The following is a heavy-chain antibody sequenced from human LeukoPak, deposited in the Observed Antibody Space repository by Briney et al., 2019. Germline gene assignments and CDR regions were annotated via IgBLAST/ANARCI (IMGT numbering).Heavy chain of an antibody. CDR1: GFTFSSYA. CDR2: ISSNGGST. V-gene: IGHV3-64*01. D-gene: IGHD4-11*01. J-gene: IGHJ6*03. CDR3: ARGTDDCSKGNYYYMDV. Sequence: PGGSLRLSCAASGFTFSSYAMHWVRQAPGKGLEYVSAISSNGGSTYYANSVKGRFTISRDNSKNTLYLQMGSLRAEDMAVYYCARGTDDCSKGNYYYMDVWGKGTTVTVSS.